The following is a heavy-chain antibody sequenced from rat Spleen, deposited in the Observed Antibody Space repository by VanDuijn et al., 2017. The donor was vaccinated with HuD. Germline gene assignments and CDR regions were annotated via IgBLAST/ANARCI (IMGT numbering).Heavy chain of an antibody. Sequence: QVQLKETGPGLVQPTQTLSITCTVSGFSLTSYYMQWVRQTPGKGLEWMGFIRSGGSTEYNSEFKSRLSISRDTSKNQVFLKRNSLKTEDTGVYYCARVDIAAPYVMDAWGQGASVTVSS. D-gene: IGHD1-2*01. CDR2: IRSGGST. CDR3: ARVDIAAPYVMDA. CDR1: GFSLTSYY. J-gene: IGHJ4*01. V-gene: IGHV2-65*01.